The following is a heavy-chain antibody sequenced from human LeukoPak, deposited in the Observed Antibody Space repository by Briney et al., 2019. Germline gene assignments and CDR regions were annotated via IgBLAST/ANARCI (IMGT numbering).Heavy chain of an antibody. CDR1: GFTVITND. V-gene: IGHV3-53*01. CDR3: ARGVEPLAANTLAY. J-gene: IGHJ4*02. Sequence: AGSLRLYCAASGFTVITNDMTWVRQAPGNGLEWFSVLYSDGNTKYADSVQGRFTISRDNSKNTLYLEMNSLSPDDTAVYYCARGVEPLAANTLAYWGQGTLVTVSS. D-gene: IGHD1-14*01. CDR2: LYSDGNT.